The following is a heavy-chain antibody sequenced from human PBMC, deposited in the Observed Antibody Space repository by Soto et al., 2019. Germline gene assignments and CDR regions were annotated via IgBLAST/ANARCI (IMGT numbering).Heavy chain of an antibody. CDR2: IYPGDSDT. J-gene: IGHJ6*02. CDR3: ARQGLYGSDWDGMDV. CDR1: GYVFANYW. Sequence: GESLKISCXASGYVFANYWIGWVRQMPGKGLEWMGIIYPGDSDTKCGPSLQGQVTISADKSISTAYLQWSSLKASDTAMYYCARQGLYGSDWDGMDVWGQGTTVTVSS. V-gene: IGHV5-51*01. D-gene: IGHD2-2*02.